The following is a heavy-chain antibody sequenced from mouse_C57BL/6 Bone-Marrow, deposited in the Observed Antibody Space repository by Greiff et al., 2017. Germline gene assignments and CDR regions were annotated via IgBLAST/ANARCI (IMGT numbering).Heavy chain of an antibody. CDR3: ARGNDGYYAWFAY. D-gene: IGHD2-3*01. Sequence: EVKVVESGPGMVKPSQSLSLTCTVTGYSITSGYDWHWIRHFPGNKLEWMGYISYSGSTNYNPSLKSRISITHDTSKNHFFLKLNSVTTEDTATYYCARGNDGYYAWFAYWGQGTLVTVSA. J-gene: IGHJ3*01. V-gene: IGHV3-1*01. CDR1: GYSITSGYD. CDR2: ISYSGST.